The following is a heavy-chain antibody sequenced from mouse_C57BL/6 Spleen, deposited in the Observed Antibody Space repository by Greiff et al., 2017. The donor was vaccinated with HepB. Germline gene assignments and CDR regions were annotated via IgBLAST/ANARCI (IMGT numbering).Heavy chain of an antibody. Sequence: EVKVVESGGGLVKPGGSLKLSCAASGFTFSSYAMSWVRQTPEKRLEWVATISDGGSYTYYPDNVKGRFTISRDNAKNNLYLQRSHLKSEDTAMYYCARGEETGTTWFAYWGQGTLVTVSA. CDR1: GFTFSSYA. CDR3: ARGEETGTTWFAY. J-gene: IGHJ3*01. D-gene: IGHD4-1*01. CDR2: ISDGGSYT. V-gene: IGHV5-4*03.